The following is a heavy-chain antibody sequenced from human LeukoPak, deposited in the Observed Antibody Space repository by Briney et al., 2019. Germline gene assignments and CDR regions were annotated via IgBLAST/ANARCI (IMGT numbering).Heavy chain of an antibody. D-gene: IGHD2-21*02. Sequence: PSETLSLTCTVSGGSISSSSYSWGWIRQPPGKGLEWIGSIYYSGSTYYNPSLTSRVTISVYTSKNQFSLKLSSVTAAGTAVYXXXXXXXDPEYYFDYWGQGTLVTVSS. CDR1: GGSISSSSYS. J-gene: IGHJ4*02. CDR2: IYYSGST. V-gene: IGHV4-39*01. CDR3: XXXXXDPEYYFDY.